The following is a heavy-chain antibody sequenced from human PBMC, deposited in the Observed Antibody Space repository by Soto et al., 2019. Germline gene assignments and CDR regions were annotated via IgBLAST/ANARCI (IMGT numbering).Heavy chain of an antibody. Sequence: GGSLRLSCAASRFTFSSYAMSWVRQAPGKGLEWVSTISGSGDSTYYADSVKGRFTISRDNSKNTLYLQMNSLRAEDTAVYYCAKVGPNYDFWSGYDCWGQGTLVTVSS. J-gene: IGHJ4*02. V-gene: IGHV3-23*01. CDR3: AKVGPNYDFWSGYDC. CDR1: RFTFSSYA. CDR2: ISGSGDST. D-gene: IGHD3-3*01.